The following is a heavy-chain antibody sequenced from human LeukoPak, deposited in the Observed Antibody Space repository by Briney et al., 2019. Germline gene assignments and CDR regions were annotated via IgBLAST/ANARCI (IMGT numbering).Heavy chain of an antibody. D-gene: IGHD3-22*01. Sequence: ASVKVSCTASGYTFTGYYMHWVRQAPGQGLEWMGWINPNSGGTNYAQKFQGRVTMTRDTSISTAYMELSRLRSDDTAVYYCASFDSSGYYYYFDYWGQGTLVTVSS. CDR2: INPNSGGT. CDR3: ASFDSSGYYYYFDY. J-gene: IGHJ4*02. CDR1: GYTFTGYY. V-gene: IGHV1-2*02.